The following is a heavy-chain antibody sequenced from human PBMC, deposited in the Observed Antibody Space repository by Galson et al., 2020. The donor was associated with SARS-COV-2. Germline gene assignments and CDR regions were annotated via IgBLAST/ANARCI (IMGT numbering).Heavy chain of an antibody. CDR3: AKDQEIAVAGTDRFYYYGMDV. CDR1: GFTFSSYA. D-gene: IGHD6-19*01. V-gene: IGHV3-23*01. CDR2: ISGSGGST. J-gene: IGHJ6*02. Sequence: GGSLRLSCAASGFTFSSYAMSWVRQAPGKGLEWVSAISGSGGSTYYADSVKGRFTISRDNSKNTLYLQMNSLRAEDTAVYYCAKDQEIAVAGTDRFYYYGMDVWGQGTTVTVSS.